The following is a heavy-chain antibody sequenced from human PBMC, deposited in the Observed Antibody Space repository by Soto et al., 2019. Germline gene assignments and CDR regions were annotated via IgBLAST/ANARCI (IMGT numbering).Heavy chain of an antibody. CDR1: GFTFDDYA. V-gene: IGHV3-43*02. D-gene: IGHD6-13*01. Sequence: GGSLRLSCAASGFTFDDYAMHWVRPAPGKGLEWVSLISGDGGSTYYADSVKGRFTISRDNSKNSLYLQMNSLRTEDTALYYCAKARVAAAVTHYYYYGMDVWGQGTTVTVSS. J-gene: IGHJ6*02. CDR2: ISGDGGST. CDR3: AKARVAAAVTHYYYYGMDV.